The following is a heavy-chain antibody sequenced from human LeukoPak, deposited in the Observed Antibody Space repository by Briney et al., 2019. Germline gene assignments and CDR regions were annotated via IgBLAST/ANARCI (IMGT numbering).Heavy chain of an antibody. J-gene: IGHJ4*02. CDR3: AKDAQRGFDYSNSLEY. Sequence: PGRSLRLSCAASGFTFSHYGMHWVRQAPGRGLEWVAVIWNDGSNKYYADSVKGRFTISRDNSQNTVYLHMNSLRAEDTAVYYCAKDAQRGFDYSNSLEYWGQGTLVTVSS. CDR2: IWNDGSNK. V-gene: IGHV3-33*06. D-gene: IGHD4-11*01. CDR1: GFTFSHYG.